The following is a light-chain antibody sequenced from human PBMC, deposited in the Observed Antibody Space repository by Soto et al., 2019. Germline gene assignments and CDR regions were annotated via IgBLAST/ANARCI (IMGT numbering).Light chain of an antibody. CDR3: QQYNSWPPET. CDR1: QSVSSNY. J-gene: IGKJ2*01. Sequence: EIVMTQSPGTLSLSPGETATLSCRASQSVSSNYVAWFHQKPGQAPRLLIYGASSRATGVPDRFSASGSGTDFTLTISRLEPEDFAAYYCQQYNSWPPETFGQGTKLEIK. V-gene: IGKV3-20*01. CDR2: GAS.